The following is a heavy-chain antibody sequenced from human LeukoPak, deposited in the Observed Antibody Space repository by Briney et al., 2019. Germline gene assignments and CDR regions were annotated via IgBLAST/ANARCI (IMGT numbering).Heavy chain of an antibody. CDR2: IYYSGST. Sequence: PSETLSLTCTVSGGSISSSSYYWGWICQPPGKGLEWIGSIYYSGSTYYNPSLKSRVTISVDTSKNQFSLKLSSVTAADTAVYYCARHSPHNRSSWYRRWMGGMDYWGQGTLVTVSS. D-gene: IGHD6-13*01. CDR1: GGSISSSSYY. V-gene: IGHV4-39*01. CDR3: ARHSPHNRSSWYRRWMGGMDY. J-gene: IGHJ4*02.